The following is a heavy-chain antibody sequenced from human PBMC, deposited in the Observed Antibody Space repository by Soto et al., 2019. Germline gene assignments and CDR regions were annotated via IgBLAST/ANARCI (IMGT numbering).Heavy chain of an antibody. CDR2: ISSSGGST. J-gene: IGHJ5*02. D-gene: IGHD6-19*01. CDR1: GFTFSNYA. CDR3: GKAYSSGRTWSNWFDP. Sequence: GGSLRLSCAASGFTFSNYAMSWVRQAPGKGLEWVSTISSSGGSTFDADSVKGRFTISRDNSKNTLYLQMDSLRVGDTAVYHCGKAYSSGRTWSNWFDPWGQGTLVTVSS. V-gene: IGHV3-23*01.